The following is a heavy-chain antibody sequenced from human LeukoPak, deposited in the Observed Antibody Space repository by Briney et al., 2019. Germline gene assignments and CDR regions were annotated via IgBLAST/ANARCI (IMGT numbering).Heavy chain of an antibody. J-gene: IGHJ4*02. D-gene: IGHD6-13*01. V-gene: IGHV3-48*01. CDR1: GFPLIEYS. CDR3: ARDVVPFIASAGNY. Sequence: GGPLRLSCTASGFPLIEYSMIGVRQAPGKGLEGISHIGIDRGKTKYGDSVRGRFTISADKAKNPLYLQMNSLRVEDTAVYNCARDVVPFIASAGNYWGQGTLVTVSA. CDR2: IGIDRGKT.